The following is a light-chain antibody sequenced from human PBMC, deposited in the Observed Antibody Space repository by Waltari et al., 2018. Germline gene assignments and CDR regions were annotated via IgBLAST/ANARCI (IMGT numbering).Light chain of an antibody. CDR1: QSLSSSY. CDR3: QQYGSSPFT. V-gene: IGKV3-20*01. CDR2: GAS. Sequence: EIVLTQSPGTLSLSPGVRATLSCRASQSLSSSYLAWYQQRPGQAPRLLIFGASSRATGIPDRFSGGESGTDFTLTISRLEPEDFAVYYCQQYGSSPFTFGPGTKLDIK. J-gene: IGKJ3*01.